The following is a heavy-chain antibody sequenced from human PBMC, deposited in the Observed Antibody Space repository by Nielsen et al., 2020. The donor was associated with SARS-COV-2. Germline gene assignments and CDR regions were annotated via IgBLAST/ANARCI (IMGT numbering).Heavy chain of an antibody. V-gene: IGHV1-46*01. CDR2: INPSGGST. J-gene: IGHJ2*01. Sequence: ASVKVSCKASGYTFTSYGISWVRQAPGQGLEWMGIINPSGGSTSYAQKFQGRVTMTRDTSTSTVYMELSSLRSEDTAVYYCARDLMESGSPEYFDLWGRGTLVTVSS. CDR1: GYTFTSYG. D-gene: IGHD1-26*01. CDR3: ARDLMESGSPEYFDL.